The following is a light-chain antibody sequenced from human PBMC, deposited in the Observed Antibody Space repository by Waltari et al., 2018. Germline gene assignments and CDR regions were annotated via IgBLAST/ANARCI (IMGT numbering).Light chain of an antibody. Sequence: QSVLTQPPSVSAAPGQMVSISCSGSSSNIWINSVSWYPKLPETAPKLLIYDNLHRPSGIPHRFYGSKSGASATLDITGLQTGDEGDYYCATWDSSLSAGVFGTGTKVTVL. J-gene: IGLJ1*01. CDR2: DNL. CDR1: SSNIWINS. V-gene: IGLV1-51*01. CDR3: ATWDSSLSAGV.